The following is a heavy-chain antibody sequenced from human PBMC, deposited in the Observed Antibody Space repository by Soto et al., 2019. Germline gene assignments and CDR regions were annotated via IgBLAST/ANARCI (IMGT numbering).Heavy chain of an antibody. Sequence: GGSLIRSCSASGFTFIIYAMSWVRQAPGKGLEWVSAISGSGGSTYYADSVKGRFTISRDNSKNTLYLQMNSLRAEDTAVYYCAKDIQTPVAGLFDYWGQGNLVTVSS. CDR1: GFTFIIYA. J-gene: IGHJ4*02. D-gene: IGHD6-19*01. CDR3: AKDIQTPVAGLFDY. CDR2: ISGSGGST. V-gene: IGHV3-23*01.